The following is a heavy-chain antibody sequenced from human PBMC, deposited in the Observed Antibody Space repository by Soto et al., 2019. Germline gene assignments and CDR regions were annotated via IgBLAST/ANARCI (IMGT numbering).Heavy chain of an antibody. D-gene: IGHD3-22*01. CDR2: INAGSGNA. CDR3: ARSNPYYYDSSGYYYLAY. Sequence: GASVKVSCKAPGYTFTSCALHSVRQSPAQMLEWMGWINAGSGNAKYAQKFQGRVTITADESTSTAYMELSSLRSEDTAVYYCARSNPYYYDSSGYYYLAYWGQGTLVTGSS. V-gene: IGHV1-3*01. J-gene: IGHJ4*02. CDR1: GYTFTSCA.